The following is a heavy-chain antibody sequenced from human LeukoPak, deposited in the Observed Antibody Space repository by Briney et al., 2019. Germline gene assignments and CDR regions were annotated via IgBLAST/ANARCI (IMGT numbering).Heavy chain of an antibody. CDR3: ARDGGLQGGENYGEESGGINWFDP. CDR2: IYYSGST. V-gene: IGHV4-39*02. CDR1: GGSISSSSYY. Sequence: PSETLSLTCTVSGGSISSSSYYWGWIRQPPGKGLEWIGSIYYSGSTYYNPSLKSRVTISVDTSKNQFSLHLNSVTPEDTAVYYCARDGGLQGGENYGEESGGINWFDPWGQGTLVTVSS. D-gene: IGHD4-17*01. J-gene: IGHJ5*02.